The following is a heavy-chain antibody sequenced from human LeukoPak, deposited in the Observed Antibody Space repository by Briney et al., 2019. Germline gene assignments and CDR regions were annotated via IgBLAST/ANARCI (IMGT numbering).Heavy chain of an antibody. V-gene: IGHV4-4*02. CDR1: GGSISSSNW. D-gene: IGHD6-13*01. Sequence: PSGTLSLTCAVSGGSISSSNWWSWVRQPPGKGLEWIGEIYHSGSTNYNPSLKSRVTISVDKSKNQYSLKLSSVTAADTAVYYCARVAAAAGTVYFQHWGQGTLVTVSS. J-gene: IGHJ1*01. CDR3: ARVAAAAGTVYFQH. CDR2: IYHSGST.